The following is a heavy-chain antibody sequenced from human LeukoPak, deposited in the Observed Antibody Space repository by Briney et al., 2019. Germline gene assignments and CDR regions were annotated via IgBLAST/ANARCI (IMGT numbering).Heavy chain of an antibody. V-gene: IGHV4-59*08. Sequence: PSETLSLTCTVSGGSISSYYWSWIRQPPGKGLEWIGYIYYSGSTNYNPSLKSRVTISVDTSKNRSSLKLSSVTAADTAVYYCARHNPYCSGGSCYDGGDYWGQGTLVTVSS. J-gene: IGHJ4*02. CDR2: IYYSGST. CDR1: GGSISSYY. CDR3: ARHNPYCSGGSCYDGGDY. D-gene: IGHD2-15*01.